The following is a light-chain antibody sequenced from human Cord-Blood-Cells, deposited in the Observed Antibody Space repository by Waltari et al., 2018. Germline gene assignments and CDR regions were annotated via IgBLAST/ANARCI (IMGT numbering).Light chain of an antibody. CDR2: LGS. J-gene: IGKJ2*01. CDR3: MQALQTPYT. Sequence: DIVMTQSLLPLPVTPGEPASISCRSSQSLLHSNGYNYLDWYLQKPGQSPQLLIYLGSNRASGVPDRFSGSGSGTDFTLKISRVEAEDVGVYYCMQALQTPYTFGQGTKLEIK. CDR1: QSLLHSNGYNY. V-gene: IGKV2-28*01.